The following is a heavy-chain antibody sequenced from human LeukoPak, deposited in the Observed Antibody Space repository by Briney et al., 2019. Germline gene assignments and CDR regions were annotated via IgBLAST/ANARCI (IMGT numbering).Heavy chain of an antibody. CDR2: TYYRSKWYN. CDR3: ARDLLGIAVARLDP. J-gene: IGHJ5*02. V-gene: IGHV6-1*01. CDR1: GDSFSSNSAA. Sequence: SQTLSLTCAISGDSFSSNSAAWNWIRQSPSRGLEWLGSTYYRSKWYNDSAVAVKSRITINPDTSKNQFSLQLNSVTPEYTAVYYCARDLLGIAVARLDPWGQGTLVTVSS. D-gene: IGHD6-19*01.